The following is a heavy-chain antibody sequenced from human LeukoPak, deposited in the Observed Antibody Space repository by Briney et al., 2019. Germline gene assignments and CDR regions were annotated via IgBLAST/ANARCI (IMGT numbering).Heavy chain of an antibody. Sequence: GGSLRLSCAASGFTFSSYAMSWVRQAPGKGLEWVSAISGSGGSTHYADSVKGRFTISRDNSKNTLYLQMNSLRAEDTAVYYCAKDRRHSSLGDSFDYWGQGTLVTVSS. J-gene: IGHJ4*02. CDR1: GFTFSSYA. CDR2: ISGSGGST. V-gene: IGHV3-23*01. D-gene: IGHD6-6*01. CDR3: AKDRRHSSLGDSFDY.